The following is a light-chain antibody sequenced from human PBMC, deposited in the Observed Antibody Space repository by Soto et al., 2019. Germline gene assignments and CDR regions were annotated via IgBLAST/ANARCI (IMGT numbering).Light chain of an antibody. CDR3: QQGHNWPLT. CDR1: QSINSE. V-gene: IGKV3-15*01. Sequence: EIVMTQSPATLSLSPGERAALSFRASQSINSELAWYQQKPGQPPRLLIYGASTRATGVPARFTGSESGSEFTLTISGLQSEDFAVYDCQQGHNWPLTFGQGTRLEI. J-gene: IGKJ2*01. CDR2: GAS.